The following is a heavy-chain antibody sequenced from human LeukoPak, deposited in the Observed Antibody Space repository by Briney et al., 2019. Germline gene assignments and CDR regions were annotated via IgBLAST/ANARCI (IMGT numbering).Heavy chain of an antibody. D-gene: IGHD3-3*01. CDR1: GFTFGKYW. CDR2: IKLDGSEK. Sequence: GGSLRLSCVASGFTFGKYWMSWVRQAPGKGLEWVANIKLDGSEKNYVDSVKGRITISRDNTKNSLYLQMNSLRAEDTAVFYCARDQYDTWSRRGNFDSWGQGTLVIVSS. J-gene: IGHJ4*02. V-gene: IGHV3-7*03. CDR3: ARDQYDTWSRRGNFDS.